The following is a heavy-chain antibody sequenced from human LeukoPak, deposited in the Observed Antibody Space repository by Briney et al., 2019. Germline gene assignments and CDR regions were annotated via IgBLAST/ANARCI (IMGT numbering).Heavy chain of an antibody. J-gene: IGHJ6*04. Sequence: GGSLRLSCAASGFTFSSYSMNWVRQAPGKGLEWVSSISSSSSYIYYADSVKGRFTISRDNAKNSLYLQMNSLRAEDTAVYYCARKYCSSTSCHPWWFDPWGKGTTVTVSS. V-gene: IGHV3-21*01. CDR3: ARKYCSSTSCHPWWFDP. CDR1: GFTFSSYS. D-gene: IGHD2-2*01. CDR2: ISSSSSYI.